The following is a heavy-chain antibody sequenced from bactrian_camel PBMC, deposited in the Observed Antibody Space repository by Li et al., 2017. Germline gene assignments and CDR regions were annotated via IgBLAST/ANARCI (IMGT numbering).Heavy chain of an antibody. D-gene: IGHD6*01. CDR1: GFTFSSYH. J-gene: IGHJ6*01. CDR3: VKDPGGSWSGFGY. Sequence: HVQLVESGGGSVQAGGSLRLSCAASGFTFSSYHMSWVRQAPGKGLEWPSTISTDGRNTHYADSVKGRFTISRDNAKNTLYLQLNSLKTEDTAMYYCVKDPGGSWSGFGYWGQGTQVTVS. CDR2: ISTDGRNT. V-gene: IGHV3-2*01.